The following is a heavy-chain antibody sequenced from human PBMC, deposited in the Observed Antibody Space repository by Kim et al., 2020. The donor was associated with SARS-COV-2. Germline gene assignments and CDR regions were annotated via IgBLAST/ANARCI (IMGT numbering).Heavy chain of an antibody. CDR3: ARMGYFDSSGLFGAFDI. V-gene: IGHV1-69*13. Sequence: SVKVSCKASGGTFSSYAISWVRQAPGQGLEWLGGIIPIFGTAHYAQKFRGRVTITADESTSTVYMELSSLSSEDTAVYYCARMGYFDSSGLFGAFDIWG. D-gene: IGHD3-22*01. J-gene: IGHJ3*02. CDR2: IIPIFGTA. CDR1: GGTFSSYA.